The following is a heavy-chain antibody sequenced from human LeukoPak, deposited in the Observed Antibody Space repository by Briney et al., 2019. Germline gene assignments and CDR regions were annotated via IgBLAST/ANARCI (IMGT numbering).Heavy chain of an antibody. D-gene: IGHD1-20*01. CDR3: AITRTLTIAGGFDT. CDR1: GFTFSSYW. Sequence: GGSLRLSCAASGFTFSSYWMHSVRQGPGKGLVCVSRMSTDESSRDEADSVKGRFTISRENAKNTLYLQMNSLRAEDTAVYYCAITRTLTIAGGFDTWGQGSLVTGAS. V-gene: IGHV3-74*01. CDR2: MSTDESSR. J-gene: IGHJ5*02.